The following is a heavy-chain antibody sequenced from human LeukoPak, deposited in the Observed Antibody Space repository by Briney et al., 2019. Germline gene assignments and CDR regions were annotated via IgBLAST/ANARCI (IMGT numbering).Heavy chain of an antibody. V-gene: IGHV2-5*02. CDR1: GFSFSTSGVG. CDR3: ARSPYYDILTGSRGTFDY. Sequence: SGPTLVKPTQTLTLTCTFSGFSFSTSGVGVGWIRQPPGKALEWLAVIYWDEDKRYRPSLKSRLTITKDTSKNQVFLTMTNMDPVDTATYYCARSPYYDILTGSRGTFDYWGRGILVTVSS. D-gene: IGHD3-9*01. J-gene: IGHJ4*02. CDR2: IYWDEDK.